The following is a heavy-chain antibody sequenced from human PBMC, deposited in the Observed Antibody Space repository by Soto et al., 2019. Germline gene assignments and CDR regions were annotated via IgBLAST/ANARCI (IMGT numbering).Heavy chain of an antibody. CDR3: ARARSSGWSYNYYYYGMDV. J-gene: IGHJ6*02. D-gene: IGHD6-19*01. Sequence: SQTLSLTCAISGDSVSSDSAAWNWIRQSPSRGLEWLGRTYYRSKWYNDYAVSVKSRITINPDTSKNQFSLQLNSVTPEDTAVYYCARARSSGWSYNYYYYGMDVWGQGTTVTVSS. CDR1: GDSVSSDSAA. V-gene: IGHV6-1*01. CDR2: TYYRSKWYN.